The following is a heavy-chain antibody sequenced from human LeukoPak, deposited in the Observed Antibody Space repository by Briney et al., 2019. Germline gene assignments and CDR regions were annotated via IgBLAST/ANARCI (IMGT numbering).Heavy chain of an antibody. CDR2: INHSGST. CDR1: GGSFSGYY. Sequence: SETLSLTCAVYGGSFSGYYWSWIRQPPGKGLEWIGEINHSGSTNYNLSLKSRVTISVDTSKNQFSLKLSSVTAADTAVYYCARGAYYYDSSGYSLDYWGQGTLVTVSS. V-gene: IGHV4-34*01. D-gene: IGHD3-22*01. J-gene: IGHJ4*02. CDR3: ARGAYYYDSSGYSLDY.